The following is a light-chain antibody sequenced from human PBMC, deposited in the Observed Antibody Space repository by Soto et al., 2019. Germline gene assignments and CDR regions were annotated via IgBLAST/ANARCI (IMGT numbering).Light chain of an antibody. Sequence: DIQMTQSPSSLSASIGDTVTITCRASQRIATYVNWYQQKPGEAPKLLIYAASSLQSGVPSRFRGSGSLTDFTLTINSLQPEDCATYHCQQTFSTPPYTFGQGTKVEIK. J-gene: IGKJ2*01. CDR1: QRIATY. CDR3: QQTFSTPPYT. CDR2: AAS. V-gene: IGKV1-39*01.